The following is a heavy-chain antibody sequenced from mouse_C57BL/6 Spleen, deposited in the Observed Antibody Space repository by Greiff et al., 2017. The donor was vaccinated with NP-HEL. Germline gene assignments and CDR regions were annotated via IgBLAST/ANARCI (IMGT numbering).Heavy chain of an antibody. D-gene: IGHD1-1*01. V-gene: IGHV1-4*01. CDR3: ARPYGSGDWYFDV. Sequence: QVQLKESGAELARPGASVKMSCKASGYTFTSYTMHWVKQRPGQGLEWIGYINPSSGYTKYNEKFKDKATLTADKSSSTAYMQLSSLTSEDSAVYYCARPYGSGDWYFDVWGTGATVTVSS. CDR2: INPSSGYT. CDR1: GYTFTSYT. J-gene: IGHJ1*03.